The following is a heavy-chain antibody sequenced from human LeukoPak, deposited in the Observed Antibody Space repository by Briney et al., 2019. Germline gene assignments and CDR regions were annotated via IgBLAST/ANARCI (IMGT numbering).Heavy chain of an antibody. Sequence: ASVKVSCKASGYTFTGYYMHWVRQAPGQGLELRGWINPNSGGTNYTQKFQGRVTMTRDTSISTAYMELSRLRSDDTAVYYCARLDNYGDYGLGDFDYWGQGTLVTVSS. D-gene: IGHD4-17*01. J-gene: IGHJ4*02. CDR2: INPNSGGT. CDR1: GYTFTGYY. V-gene: IGHV1-2*02. CDR3: ARLDNYGDYGLGDFDY.